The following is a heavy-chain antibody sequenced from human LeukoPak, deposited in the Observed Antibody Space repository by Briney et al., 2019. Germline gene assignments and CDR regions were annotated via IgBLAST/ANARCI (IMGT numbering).Heavy chain of an antibody. J-gene: IGHJ4*02. CDR3: ARDYADYVGYFFFDY. D-gene: IGHD4-17*01. CDR2: ISGGGETT. V-gene: IGHV3-23*01. Sequence: GGSLRLSCAASGFTLSSYNMNWVRQAPGKGLEWVSSISGGGETTYYADSAKGRFTISRDNSQNTLYLQMNSLRAEDTAVYYCARDYADYVGYFFFDYWGQGTLVTVSS. CDR1: GFTLSSYN.